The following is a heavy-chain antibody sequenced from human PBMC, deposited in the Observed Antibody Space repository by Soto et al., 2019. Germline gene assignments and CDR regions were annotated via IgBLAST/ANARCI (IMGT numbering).Heavy chain of an antibody. D-gene: IGHD2-8*01. V-gene: IGHV3-30*18. Sequence: QVHLVESGGGMVQPGRSLRLSCAASGFTFNSYGIHWVRQAPGKALEWVAVISYDGNNIYYGDSVQGRFTISRDNSKNTIYLQMNSLRAEDTAVYYCAKDVGYCTNGVCLYNWFDPWGQGTLVTVSS. CDR2: ISYDGNNI. J-gene: IGHJ5*02. CDR3: AKDVGYCTNGVCLYNWFDP. CDR1: GFTFNSYG.